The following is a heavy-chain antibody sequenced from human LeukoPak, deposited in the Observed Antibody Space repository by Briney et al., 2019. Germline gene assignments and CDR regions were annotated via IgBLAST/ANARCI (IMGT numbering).Heavy chain of an antibody. V-gene: IGHV4-34*01. J-gene: IGHJ4*02. D-gene: IGHD5-12*01. Sequence: SETLSLTCAVYGGSFSGYYWCWIRQPPGKGLEWIGEINHSGSTNYNPSLKSRVTISVDTSKNQFSLKLSPVTAADTAVYYCARGSGYDEWGQGTLVTVSS. CDR2: INHSGST. CDR1: GGSFSGYY. CDR3: ARGSGYDE.